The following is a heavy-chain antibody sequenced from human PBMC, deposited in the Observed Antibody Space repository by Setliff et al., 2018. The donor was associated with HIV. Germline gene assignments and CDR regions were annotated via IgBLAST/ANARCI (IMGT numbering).Heavy chain of an antibody. CDR1: GGSFSGYS. CDR3: ARLTRSHYFDY. D-gene: IGHD7-27*01. Sequence: SETLSLTCAVYGGSFSGYSWSWIRQPPGKGLEWIGYIYYSGSTNYNPSLKSRVTISEDTSKNQFSLKLSSVTAADTAVYYCARLTRSHYFDYWGQGTLVTVSS. CDR2: IYYSGST. V-gene: IGHV4-59*01. J-gene: IGHJ4*02.